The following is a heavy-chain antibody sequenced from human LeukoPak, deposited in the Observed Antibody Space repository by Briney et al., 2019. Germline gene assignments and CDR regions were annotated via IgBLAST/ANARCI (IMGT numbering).Heavy chain of an antibody. CDR1: GFTFSSYS. CDR3: AKVREQQLVLNYFDY. J-gene: IGHJ4*02. D-gene: IGHD6-13*01. Sequence: GGSLRLSCAASGFTFSSYSMNWVRQAPGKGLEWVSSISSSSSYIYYADSVKGRFTISRDNAKNSLYLQMNSLRAEDTAVYYCAKVREQQLVLNYFDYWGQGTLVTVSS. CDR2: ISSSSSYI. V-gene: IGHV3-21*04.